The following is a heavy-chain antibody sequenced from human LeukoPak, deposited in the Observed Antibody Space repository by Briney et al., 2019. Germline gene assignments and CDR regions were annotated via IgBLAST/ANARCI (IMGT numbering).Heavy chain of an antibody. D-gene: IGHD3-22*01. V-gene: IGHV1-18*01. CDR1: GYTFRSYG. CDR3: ARDGGYYDSSGYYYSPPNWFDP. Sequence: ASVKVSCKASGYTFRSYGISWVRQAPGQGLEWMGWISAYNGNTNYAQKLQGRVTMTTDTSTSTAYMELRSLRSDDTAVYYCARDGGYYDSSGYYYSPPNWFDPWGQGTLVTVSS. CDR2: ISAYNGNT. J-gene: IGHJ5*02.